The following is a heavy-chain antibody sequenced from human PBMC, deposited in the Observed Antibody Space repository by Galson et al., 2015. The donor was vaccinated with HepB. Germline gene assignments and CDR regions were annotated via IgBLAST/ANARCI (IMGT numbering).Heavy chain of an antibody. V-gene: IGHV3-48*01. CDR2: INGPGNVI. CDR1: GFVFSGNS. D-gene: IGHD3-10*01. CDR3: ARYGSGSQYKDPFDY. Sequence: SLRLSCAASGFVFSGNSMNWVRQAPGKGLEWISHINGPGNVIYYADSVKGRFTISRDNAKNSLYLQMNSLRAEDTAVYYCARYGSGSQYKDPFDYWGQGTLVTVSS. J-gene: IGHJ4*02.